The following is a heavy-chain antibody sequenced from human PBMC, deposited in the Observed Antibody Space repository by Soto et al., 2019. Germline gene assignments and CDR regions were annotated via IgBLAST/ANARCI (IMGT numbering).Heavy chain of an antibody. CDR3: ARDWGTAMVRTFDY. CDR2: IWYDGSNK. Sequence: SLRLSCAASGFTFSSYGMHWVRQAPGKGLEWVAVIWYDGSNKYYADSVKGRFTISRDNSKNTLYLQMNSLRAEDTAVYYCARDWGTAMVRTFDYWGQGTLVTVSS. CDR1: GFTFSSYG. D-gene: IGHD5-18*01. J-gene: IGHJ4*02. V-gene: IGHV3-33*01.